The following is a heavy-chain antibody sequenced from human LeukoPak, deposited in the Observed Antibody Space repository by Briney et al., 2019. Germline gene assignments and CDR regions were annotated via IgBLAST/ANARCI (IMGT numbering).Heavy chain of an antibody. Sequence: PGGSLRLSCAASGFTFSSYAMSWVRQAPGKGLEWVSAISGSGGSTYYADSVKGRFTISRDNSKNTLYLQMNSLRAEDTAVYYCAKVGNICSSTSCYSGAPGEFNYWGQGTLVTVSP. CDR2: ISGSGGST. CDR1: GFTFSSYA. J-gene: IGHJ4*02. V-gene: IGHV3-23*01. CDR3: AKVGNICSSTSCYSGAPGEFNY. D-gene: IGHD2-2*01.